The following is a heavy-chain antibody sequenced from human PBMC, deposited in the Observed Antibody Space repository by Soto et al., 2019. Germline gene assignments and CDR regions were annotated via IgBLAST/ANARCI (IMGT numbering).Heavy chain of an antibody. CDR2: SSGSGGST. V-gene: IGHV3-23*01. J-gene: IGHJ1*01. D-gene: IGHD6-19*01. CDR1: GVTFSSYV. CDR3: AKVVAVAGYEYFQH. Sequence: GGSLRLSCAASGVTFSSYVMSWVRQAPGKGLDWVSASSGSGGSTYYADSVKGRFTNSRDNSKNTLYLQMNSLRAEDTAVYYCAKVVAVAGYEYFQHWGQGTLVTVSS.